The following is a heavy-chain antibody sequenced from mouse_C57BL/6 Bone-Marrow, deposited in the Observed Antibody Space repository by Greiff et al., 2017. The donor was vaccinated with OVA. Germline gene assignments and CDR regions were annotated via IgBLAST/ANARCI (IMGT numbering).Heavy chain of an antibody. D-gene: IGHD2-10*02. CDR2: IYPRSGNT. Sequence: VQLQQSGAELARPGASVKLSCKASGYTFTSYGISWVKQRTGQGLEWIGEIYPRSGNTSYNEKFKGKATLTADKSSSTAYMELRSLTSEDSAVYFCARDGVWSYWYFDVWGTGTTVTVAS. CDR3: ARDGVWSYWYFDV. V-gene: IGHV1-81*01. CDR1: GYTFTSYG. J-gene: IGHJ1*03.